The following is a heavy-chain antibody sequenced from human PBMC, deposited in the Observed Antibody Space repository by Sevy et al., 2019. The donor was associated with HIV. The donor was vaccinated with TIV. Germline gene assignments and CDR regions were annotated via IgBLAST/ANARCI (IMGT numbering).Heavy chain of an antibody. Sequence: GGSLRLSCAAFGFTVSSHYMSWVRQAPGKGLEWVSVIYSVGSTYYADSVKGRFTISRDNSKNTLYLQMNSLRAEDTAVYHCASDPSYGDYTGGTDSWGQGTLVTVSS. CDR2: IYSVGST. D-gene: IGHD4-17*01. J-gene: IGHJ4*02. CDR3: ASDPSYGDYTGGTDS. V-gene: IGHV3-53*01. CDR1: GFTVSSHY.